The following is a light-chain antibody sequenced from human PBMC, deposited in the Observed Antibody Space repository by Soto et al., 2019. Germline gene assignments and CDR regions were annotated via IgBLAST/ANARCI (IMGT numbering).Light chain of an antibody. CDR2: AAS. Sequence: IVMTQSPATLSVSPGERATLSCRASQSVSSNLAWYQQKPGQAPRLLIYAASTRASGISGRFSGSGSGTEFTLTISSLQSEDFAVYYCQQYNNWPPWTFGQGTKVDIK. V-gene: IGKV3-15*01. J-gene: IGKJ1*01. CDR3: QQYNNWPPWT. CDR1: QSVSSN.